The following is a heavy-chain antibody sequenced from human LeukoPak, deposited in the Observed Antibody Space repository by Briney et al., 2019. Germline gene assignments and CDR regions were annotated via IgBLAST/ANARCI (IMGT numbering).Heavy chain of an antibody. J-gene: IGHJ5*02. CDR1: GGSISSYY. D-gene: IGHD2-2*01. Sequence: PSETLSLTCTVSGGSISSYYWSWIRQPPGKGLEWIGYIYYSGSTNYNPSLKSRVTISVDTSKNQFSLKLSSVTAADTAVYYCARESQDIVVSVGHYNWFDPWGQGTLVTVSS. CDR3: ARESQDIVVSVGHYNWFDP. V-gene: IGHV4-59*01. CDR2: IYYSGST.